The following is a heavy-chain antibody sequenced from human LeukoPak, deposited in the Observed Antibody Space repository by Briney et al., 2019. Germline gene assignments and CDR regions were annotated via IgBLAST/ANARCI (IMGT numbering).Heavy chain of an antibody. V-gene: IGHV4-34*01. J-gene: IGHJ3*02. Sequence: SETLSLTCAVYGGSFSGYYWSWIRQPPGKGLEWIGEINHSGSTNYNPSLKSRVTISVDTSKNQFSLKLSSVTAADTAVYYCARDQYYYGSENAFDIWGQGTMVTVSS. CDR1: GGSFSGYY. CDR3: ARDQYYYGSENAFDI. D-gene: IGHD3-10*01. CDR2: INHSGST.